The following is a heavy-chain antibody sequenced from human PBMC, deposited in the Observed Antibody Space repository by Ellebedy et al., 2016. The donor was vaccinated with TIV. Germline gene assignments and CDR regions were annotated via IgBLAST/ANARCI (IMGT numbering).Heavy chain of an antibody. Sequence: SETLSLTXTVSGGSISSSSYYWGWIRQPPGKGLEWIGSIYYSGSTYYNPSLKSRVTISVDTSKNQFSLKLSSVTAADTAVYYCARGAAGTPFDYWGQGTLVTVSS. CDR3: ARGAAGTPFDY. CDR2: IYYSGST. D-gene: IGHD6-13*01. CDR1: GGSISSSSYY. V-gene: IGHV4-39*07. J-gene: IGHJ4*02.